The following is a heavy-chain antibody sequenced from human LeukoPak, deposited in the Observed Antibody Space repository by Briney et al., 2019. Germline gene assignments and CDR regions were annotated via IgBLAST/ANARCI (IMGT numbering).Heavy chain of an antibody. D-gene: IGHD3-22*01. V-gene: IGHV4-59*01. CDR1: GGPIRRFY. Sequence: TLSLTCTVPGGPIRRFYWSWIRQPPGKGLEWIGYFYYSGSTNYNPSLKSRVTISVDTSKNQFSLKLSSVTAADTAVYYCAREWRAKYYYDSSGLDYWGQGTLVTVSS. CDR3: AREWRAKYYYDSSGLDY. CDR2: FYYSGST. J-gene: IGHJ4*02.